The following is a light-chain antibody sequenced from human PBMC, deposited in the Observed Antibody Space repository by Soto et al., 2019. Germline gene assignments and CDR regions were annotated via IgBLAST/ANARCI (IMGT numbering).Light chain of an antibody. V-gene: IGKV3-15*01. CDR2: GVS. CDR1: QLFRSN. Sequence: EIVLMQSPATLSVSPGESVTLSCIASQLFRSNLAWYQHKPGKAPRXXIYGVSTRDTGVPERFSGSASGTEFTLTISSLQPEDFAVYYCQQYNTWPRTFGHGTRLEIK. J-gene: IGKJ5*01. CDR3: QQYNTWPRT.